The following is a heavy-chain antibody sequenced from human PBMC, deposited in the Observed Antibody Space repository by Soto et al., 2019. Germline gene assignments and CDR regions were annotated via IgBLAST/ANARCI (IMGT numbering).Heavy chain of an antibody. J-gene: IGHJ4*02. V-gene: IGHV4-34*01. CDR1: GGSFSGYE. CDR3: ASLSLHGYSYGHGVDD. D-gene: IGHD5-18*01. CDR2: INHSGST. Sequence: XQTLSLTCAVYGGSFSGYEWSWIRQPPGKGLEWIGEINHSGSTNYNPSRKSRVTISVDTSKNQFSLKLSSVTAADTAVYYCASLSLHGYSYGHGVDDWGQGTLVTVSS.